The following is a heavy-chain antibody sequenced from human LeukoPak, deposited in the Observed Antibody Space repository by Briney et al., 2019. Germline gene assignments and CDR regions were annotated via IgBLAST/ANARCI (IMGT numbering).Heavy chain of an antibody. V-gene: IGHV4-4*07. CDR2: IYTSGST. CDR3: ARDLAYPLWFGERYYYYYGMDV. J-gene: IGHJ6*02. Sequence: SETLSLTCTVSGGSISSYYWSWIRQPAGKGLEWIGRIYTSGSTNYNPSLKSRVTMSVDTSKNQFSLKLSSVTTADTAVYYCARDLAYPLWFGERYYYYYGMDVWGQGTTVTVSS. CDR1: GGSISSYY. D-gene: IGHD3-10*01.